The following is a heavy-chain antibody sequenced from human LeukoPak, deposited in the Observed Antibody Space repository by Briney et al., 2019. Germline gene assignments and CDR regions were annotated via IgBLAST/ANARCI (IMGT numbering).Heavy chain of an antibody. CDR1: GFTFSSCG. Sequence: PGGSLRLSCSASGFTFSSCGMHWVRQAPGMGLEWVAMISYDGNAKYYADSVRGRFAISRDNSKNTVSLQMNSLRAEDTAVYYCAGGKTTGGWYEFDYWGQGTLVTVSS. V-gene: IGHV3-30*03. J-gene: IGHJ4*02. D-gene: IGHD6-19*01. CDR2: ISYDGNAK. CDR3: AGGKTTGGWYEFDY.